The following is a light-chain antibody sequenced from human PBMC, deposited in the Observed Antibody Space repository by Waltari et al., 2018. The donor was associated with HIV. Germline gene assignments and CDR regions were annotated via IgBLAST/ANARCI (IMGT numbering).Light chain of an antibody. V-gene: IGLV2-14*01. CDR1: DRHFRLSHI. J-gene: IGLJ2*01. CDR2: DVD. CDR3: ASFTGDNTVI. Sequence: AVTQPASVSGLPGPSTTLSCTGDDRHFRLSHIVSWSQHHSGKPPKRILYDVDSRASGVSDRFSGSMSGNTASLTISGLRAEDEGHYYCASFTGDNTVIFGGGTEVTVL.